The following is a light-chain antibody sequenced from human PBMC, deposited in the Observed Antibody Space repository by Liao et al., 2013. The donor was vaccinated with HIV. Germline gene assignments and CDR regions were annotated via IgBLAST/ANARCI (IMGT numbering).Light chain of an antibody. CDR3: QAWDNNFVV. CDR2: YDK. Sequence: SYELTQPPSVSVAPGKTARISCGGNNIGSKSVHWYQQQPGQAPVLVIYYDKDRPSEIPERFSGSNSGNTATLTISGTQAMDEADYYCQAWDNNFVVFGGGTKLTVL. CDR1: NIGSKS. J-gene: IGLJ2*01. V-gene: IGLV3-21*01.